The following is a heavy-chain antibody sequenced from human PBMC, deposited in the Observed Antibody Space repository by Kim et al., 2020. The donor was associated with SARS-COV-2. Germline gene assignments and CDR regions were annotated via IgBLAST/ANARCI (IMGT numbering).Heavy chain of an antibody. CDR2: ISGSGGST. D-gene: IGHD3-3*01. V-gene: IGHV3-23*01. CDR3: AKDQIGVGQAGHFYYYGMDV. Sequence: GGSLRLSCAASGFTFSSYAMSWVRQAPGKGLEWVSAISGSGGSTYYADSVKGRFTISRDNSKNTLYLQMNSPRAEDTAVYYCAKDQIGVGQAGHFYYYGMDVWGQGTTVTVSS. J-gene: IGHJ6*02. CDR1: GFTFSSYA.